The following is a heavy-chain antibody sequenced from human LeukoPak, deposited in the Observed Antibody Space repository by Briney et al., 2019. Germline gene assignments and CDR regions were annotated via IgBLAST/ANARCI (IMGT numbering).Heavy chain of an antibody. CDR3: ARLYYDSSGYYYTFDY. D-gene: IGHD3-22*01. Sequence: SETLSLTCTVSGGSTSSYYWSWIRQPPGKGLEWIGYIYTSGSTNYNPSLKSRVTISVDTSKNQFSLKLSSVTAADTAVYYCARLYYDSSGYYYTFDYWGQGTLVTVSS. CDR2: IYTSGST. CDR1: GGSTSSYY. J-gene: IGHJ4*02. V-gene: IGHV4-4*09.